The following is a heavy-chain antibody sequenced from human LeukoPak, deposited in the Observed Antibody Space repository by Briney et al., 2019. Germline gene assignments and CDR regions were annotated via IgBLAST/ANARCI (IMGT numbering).Heavy chain of an antibody. CDR1: GYSFSNYA. Sequence: ASVKVSCKASGYSFSNYAISWVRQAPGQGLEWMGWISANNGNTNYAQKLQGRVTMTTDTSTSTAYMELRSLRSDDTAVYYCASVYFDFWGQGTLVTVSS. V-gene: IGHV1-18*01. CDR3: ASVYFDF. J-gene: IGHJ4*02. CDR2: ISANNGNT.